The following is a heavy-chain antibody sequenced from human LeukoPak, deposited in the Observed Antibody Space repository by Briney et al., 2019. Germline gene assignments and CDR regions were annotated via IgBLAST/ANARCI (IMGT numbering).Heavy chain of an antibody. J-gene: IGHJ4*02. CDR2: IKQDGSEK. CDR1: GFTFSSCW. V-gene: IGHV3-7*01. CDR3: ARGVAAPGTLYDY. D-gene: IGHD6-13*01. Sequence: GGSLRLSCAASGFTFSSCWMSWVRQAPGKGLEWVANIKQDGSEKYYVDSVKGRFTISRDNAKNSLYLQMNSLRAEDTAVYYCARGVAAPGTLYDYWGQGTLVTVSS.